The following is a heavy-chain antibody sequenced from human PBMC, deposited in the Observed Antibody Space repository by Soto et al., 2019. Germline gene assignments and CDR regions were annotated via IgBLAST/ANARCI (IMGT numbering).Heavy chain of an antibody. Sequence: PGESLKISCKASGYTFATYWIGWVRQLPGKGLEWIGIIYPGDSETRYNPPFEGQVTMSADRSTNTAYLQWSSVKASGTAVYYCAREGDVPYYYYGMDVWGQGTTVTVSS. J-gene: IGHJ6*02. CDR3: AREGDVPYYYYGMDV. V-gene: IGHV5-51*01. CDR1: GYTFATYW. D-gene: IGHD2-21*02. CDR2: IYPGDSET.